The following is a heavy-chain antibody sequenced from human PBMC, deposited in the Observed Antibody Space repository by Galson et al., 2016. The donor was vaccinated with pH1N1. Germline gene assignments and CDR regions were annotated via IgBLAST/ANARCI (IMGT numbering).Heavy chain of an antibody. Sequence: QSGAEVKKPGESLKISCKGSGFSFTSYWIGWVRQMPGKGLEWMGVIYSGDSDTRYSPSFQGQVTISADKSISTAYLQWSSLKASDTAMYYCAKYYYDSSGSGAIGTFDIWGQGTMVTVSS. CDR2: IYSGDSDT. J-gene: IGHJ3*02. CDR1: GFSFTSYW. CDR3: AKYYYDSSGSGAIGTFDI. V-gene: IGHV5-51*01. D-gene: IGHD3-22*01.